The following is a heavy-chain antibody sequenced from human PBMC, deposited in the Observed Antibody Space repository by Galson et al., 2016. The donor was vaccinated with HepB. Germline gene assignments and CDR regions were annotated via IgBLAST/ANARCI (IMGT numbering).Heavy chain of an antibody. CDR2: IAGGSGSP. D-gene: IGHD2-2*01. Sequence: SLRLSCAVSGFSFSDYAMSWVRQAPGKGLEWVSTIAGGSGSPNYADSVKGRFTISRDSSKNTLYLQLNSLRAEDTATYFCARDPENCSSTGCYYFDYWGQGTLVTVSS. V-gene: IGHV3-23*01. CDR1: GFSFSDYA. J-gene: IGHJ4*02. CDR3: ARDPENCSSTGCYYFDY.